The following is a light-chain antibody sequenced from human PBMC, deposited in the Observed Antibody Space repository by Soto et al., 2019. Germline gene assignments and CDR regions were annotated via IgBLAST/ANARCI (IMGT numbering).Light chain of an antibody. V-gene: IGLV2-14*02. CDR1: SSDVGIYNL. CDR3: SSYAGRTLYV. CDR2: EVS. Sequence: QSALTQPASVSGSPGQSITVSCTGTSSDVGIYNLVSWYQQHPGTAPKLMIHEVSKRPSGVTDRFSGSKSGNTASLTVSGLQPEDEADYYCSSYAGRTLYVFGTGTKLTVL. J-gene: IGLJ1*01.